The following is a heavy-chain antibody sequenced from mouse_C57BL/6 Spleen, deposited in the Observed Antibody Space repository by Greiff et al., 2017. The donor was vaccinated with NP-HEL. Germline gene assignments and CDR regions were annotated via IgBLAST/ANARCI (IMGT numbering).Heavy chain of an antibody. Sequence: VQLQQSGPELVKPGASVKISCKASGYSFTGYYMNWVKQSPEKSLEWIGEINPSTGGTTYNQKFKAKATLTVDKSSSTAYMQLKSLTSEDSAVYYCASYYGSSSFAYWGQGTLVTVSA. CDR1: GYSFTGYY. CDR3: ASYYGSSSFAY. D-gene: IGHD1-1*01. CDR2: INPSTGGT. V-gene: IGHV1-42*01. J-gene: IGHJ3*01.